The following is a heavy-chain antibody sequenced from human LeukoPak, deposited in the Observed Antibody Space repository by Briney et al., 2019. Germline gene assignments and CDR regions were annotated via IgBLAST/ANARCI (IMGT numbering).Heavy chain of an antibody. J-gene: IGHJ4*02. CDR2: IRGSGDNT. D-gene: IGHD3-16*01. Sequence: TGGSPRLSCAASGFTFSSYAMTWVRQAPGKGLEWVSTIRGSGDNTYYADSVKGRFAISRDNSKNMLYLQMNSLRAEDTAIYYCAKGQDMSWGKYFDYWGQGTLVAVSS. CDR3: AKGQDMSWGKYFDY. V-gene: IGHV3-23*01. CDR1: GFTFSSYA.